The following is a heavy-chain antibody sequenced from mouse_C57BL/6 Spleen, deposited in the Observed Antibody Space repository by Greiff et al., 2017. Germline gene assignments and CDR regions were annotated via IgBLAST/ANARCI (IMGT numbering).Heavy chain of an antibody. CDR2: IRSKSSKYAT. CDR3: VRDYYARFDY. CDR1: GFTFNTYA. D-gene: IGHD1-1*01. V-gene: IGHV10-3*01. Sequence: GGGLVQPKGSLKLSCAASGFTFNTYAMHWVRQAPGKGLEWVARIRSKSSKYATYYADSVKDRFTISSDQSQSMLYLPINNLKTEDTDMYYCVRDYYARFDYWGQGTTLTVSS. J-gene: IGHJ2*01.